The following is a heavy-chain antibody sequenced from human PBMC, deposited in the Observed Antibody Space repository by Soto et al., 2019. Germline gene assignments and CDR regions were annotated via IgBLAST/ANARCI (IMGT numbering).Heavy chain of an antibody. CDR1: GFTFSSYW. J-gene: IGHJ4*02. D-gene: IGHD6-19*01. Sequence: EVQLVESGGGLVQPGGSLRLSCAASGFTFSSYWMHWVRQAPGKGLVWDSRINRDESSTTYADSVKGRFTISRDNAKNTLYLQMNSLRAEDTAVYYCAVAVAGPTAIGYWGQGTLVTVSS. CDR3: AVAVAGPTAIGY. CDR2: INRDESST. V-gene: IGHV3-74*01.